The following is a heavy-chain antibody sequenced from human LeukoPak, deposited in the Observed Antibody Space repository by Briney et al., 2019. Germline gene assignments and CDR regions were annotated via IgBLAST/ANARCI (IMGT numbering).Heavy chain of an antibody. CDR1: GGSISSGSYY. V-gene: IGHV4-61*02. J-gene: IGHJ4*02. Sequence: SETLSLTCTVSGGSISSGSYYWSWLRQPAGKGLEWIGRIYTSGSTNYNPSLKSRVTMSVDTSKNQFSLKLSSVTAADTAVYYCARSTVVKRFDYWGQGTQVTVSS. D-gene: IGHD4-23*01. CDR3: ARSTVVKRFDY. CDR2: IYTSGST.